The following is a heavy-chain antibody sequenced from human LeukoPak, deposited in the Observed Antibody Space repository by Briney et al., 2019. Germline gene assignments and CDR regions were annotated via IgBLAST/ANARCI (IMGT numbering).Heavy chain of an antibody. CDR2: IYRGGST. D-gene: IGHD3-10*01. J-gene: IGHJ4*02. V-gene: IGHV3-66*01. CDR1: GFTVSSNY. Sequence: GGSLRLSCAAPGFTVSSNYMSWVRQAPGKGLEWDSVIYRGGSTYYEDSVKGRFTISRDNSKNTLYLQMNSLRAEDTAVYYCASALFGSGSYYNVGPPGYWGQGTLVTVSS. CDR3: ASALFGSGSYYNVGPPGY.